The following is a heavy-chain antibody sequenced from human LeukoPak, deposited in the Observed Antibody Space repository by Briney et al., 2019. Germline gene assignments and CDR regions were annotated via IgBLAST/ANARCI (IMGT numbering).Heavy chain of an antibody. CDR2: IKGDESAR. CDR1: GFTFSTYW. V-gene: IGHV3-7*01. Sequence: GGSLRLSCAASGFTFSTYWMAWVRQAPGKGLEWVANIKGDESARNQAESVKGRFTISRDNAQNSVYLQMSSLRGEDTAVYYCARDVGGSLDYWGQGTLVTVSS. D-gene: IGHD1-26*01. J-gene: IGHJ4*02. CDR3: ARDVGGSLDY.